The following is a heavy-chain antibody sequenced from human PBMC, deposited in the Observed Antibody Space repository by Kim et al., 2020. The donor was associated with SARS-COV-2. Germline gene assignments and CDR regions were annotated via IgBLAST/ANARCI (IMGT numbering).Heavy chain of an antibody. CDR2: EK. J-gene: IGHJ6*02. Sequence: EKYYVDSVKGRFTISRDNAKNSLYLQMNSLRAEDTAVYYCARDVYYGMDVWGQGTTVTVSS. V-gene: IGHV3-7*01. CDR3: ARDVYYGMDV.